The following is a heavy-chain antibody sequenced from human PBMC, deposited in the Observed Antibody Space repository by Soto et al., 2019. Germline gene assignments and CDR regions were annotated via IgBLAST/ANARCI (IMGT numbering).Heavy chain of an antibody. V-gene: IGHV4-34*01. Sequence: SETLSLTCAVYAGSFSHYYWNWIRQSPGKGLEWIGKIKHSGSSNYNPSLRSRVSISVDTSKNQFSLKLTSVTAADTAVYYCARLDLTGSSGLWGQGTTVTVSS. J-gene: IGHJ6*02. CDR3: ARLDLTGSSGL. CDR2: IKHSGSS. D-gene: IGHD3-9*01. CDR1: AGSFSHYY.